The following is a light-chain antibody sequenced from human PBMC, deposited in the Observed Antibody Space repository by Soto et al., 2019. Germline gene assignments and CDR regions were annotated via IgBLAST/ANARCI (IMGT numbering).Light chain of an antibody. CDR2: GAS. CDR3: QQYNNWPPWT. J-gene: IGKJ1*01. Sequence: EIVLTQSPGTLSVSPGERATLYCRASQSVSSNLAWYQQKPGQAPRLLIYGASTRATGIPARFSGSGPGTEFTLTISSLQSEDFAVYYCQQYNNWPPWTFGQGTKVDIK. CDR1: QSVSSN. V-gene: IGKV3-15*01.